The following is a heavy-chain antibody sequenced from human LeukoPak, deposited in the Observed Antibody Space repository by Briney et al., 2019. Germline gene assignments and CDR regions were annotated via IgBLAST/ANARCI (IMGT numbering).Heavy chain of an antibody. D-gene: IGHD1-26*01. Sequence: GESLKISCKGSGYSFTSYWIGWVRQMPGKGLEWMGIIYPGDSDTRYSPSFQGQVTISADKSISTAYLQWSSLKASDAAMYYCATRFREWELLGYYYYGMDVWGQGTTVTVSS. V-gene: IGHV5-51*01. CDR2: IYPGDSDT. CDR3: ATRFREWELLGYYYYGMDV. CDR1: GYSFTSYW. J-gene: IGHJ6*02.